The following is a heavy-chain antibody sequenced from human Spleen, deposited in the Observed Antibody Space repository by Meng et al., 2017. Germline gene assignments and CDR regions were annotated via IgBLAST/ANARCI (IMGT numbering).Heavy chain of an antibody. D-gene: IGHD2-15*01. CDR3: AKQGGLDQY. CDR1: GFTFIDYA. J-gene: IGHJ4*02. CDR2: VSHYGDSD. V-gene: IGHV3-30-3*02. Sequence: QGHLVESGGGVVQPGRSLRLSCAASGFTFIDYAMHWVRQAPGKGLEWVATVSHYGDSDCTADSVRGRFFISRDNSKNTVYLQMTRLRPEDTAVYYCAKQGGLDQYWGRGTLVTVSS.